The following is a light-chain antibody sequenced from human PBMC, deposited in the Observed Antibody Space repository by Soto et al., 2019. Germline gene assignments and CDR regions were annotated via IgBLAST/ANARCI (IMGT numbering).Light chain of an antibody. CDR1: NIGSKS. CDR2: DDS. J-gene: IGLJ2*01. V-gene: IGLV3-21*02. Sequence: SYELTQPPSVSVAPGQTARITCGGNNIGSKSVHWYQQKPGQAPVLVVYDDSERPSGIPERFSGSNSGNTATLTISRVEAGDEADYYCQVWYSSSDHVVFGGGTKVTVL. CDR3: QVWYSSSDHVV.